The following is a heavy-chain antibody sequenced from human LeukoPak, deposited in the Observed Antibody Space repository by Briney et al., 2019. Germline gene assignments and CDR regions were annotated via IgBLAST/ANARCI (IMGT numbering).Heavy chain of an antibody. V-gene: IGHV4-34*01. D-gene: IGHD2-8*02. CDR2: INHRGST. J-gene: IGHJ3*02. CDR1: GGSFSGYY. CDR3: ARAVGGAFDI. Sequence: SETLSLTCAVYGGSFSGYYWSWIRQPPGKGLEWIGEINHRGSTNYNPSLKSRVTISVDTSKNQFSLKLSSVTAADTAVYYCARAVGGAFDIWGQGTMVTVSS.